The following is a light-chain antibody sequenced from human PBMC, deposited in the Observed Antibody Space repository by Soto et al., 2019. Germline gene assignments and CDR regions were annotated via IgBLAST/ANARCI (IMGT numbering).Light chain of an antibody. V-gene: IGKV3D-20*02. CDR1: QSVSNNY. J-gene: IGKJ1*01. Sequence: EIVLTQSPGTLSLSPGERATLSCRASQSVSNNYLAWYQQKPGQAPRLLIYGASNRATGIPDRFSGSGSGTDFTLTISSLEPEDSAFYYCQQRDNWPQTFGQGTKVDIK. CDR2: GAS. CDR3: QQRDNWPQT.